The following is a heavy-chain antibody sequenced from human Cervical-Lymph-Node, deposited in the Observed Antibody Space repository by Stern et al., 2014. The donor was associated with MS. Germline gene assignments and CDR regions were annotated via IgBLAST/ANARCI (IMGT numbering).Heavy chain of an antibody. CDR1: GGSISSYY. V-gene: IGHV4-59*01. D-gene: IGHD3-22*01. CDR3: ARDLDYYDSSALLDYYYGMDV. Sequence: QVQLQESGPGLVKPSETLSLTCTVSGGSISSYYWSWIRQPPGKGLEWIGYIYHSGSTNYNPSLKSRVTISIDTSKNQFSLKLSSVTAADTAVYYCARDLDYYDSSALLDYYYGMDVWGQGTTVTVSS. CDR2: IYHSGST. J-gene: IGHJ6*02.